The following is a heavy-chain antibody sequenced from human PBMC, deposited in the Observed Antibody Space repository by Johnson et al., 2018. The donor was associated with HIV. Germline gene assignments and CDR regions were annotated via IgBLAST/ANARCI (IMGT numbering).Heavy chain of an antibody. D-gene: IGHD3-9*01. J-gene: IGHJ3*02. V-gene: IGHV3-30*03. CDR2: ISYDGSNK. CDR1: GFTFSSYG. CDR3: ARAWGSRDILTALRGAFDI. Sequence: QVQLVESGGGLVQPGRSLRLSCAASGFTFSSYGMHWVRQAPGKGLEWVAVISYDGSNKYYADSVKGRFTISRDNSKNTLYLQMDSLRAEDTAVYYCARAWGSRDILTALRGAFDIWGQGTMVTVSS.